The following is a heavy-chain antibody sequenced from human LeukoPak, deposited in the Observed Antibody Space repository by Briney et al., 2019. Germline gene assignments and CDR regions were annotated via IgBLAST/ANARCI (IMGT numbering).Heavy chain of an antibody. J-gene: IGHJ3*02. V-gene: IGHV4-30-4*01. CDR3: ARDCSGGSCYGAFDI. D-gene: IGHD2-15*01. CDR1: GASISGYS. Sequence: SETLSLTSTVSGASISGYSWSWIRQPPGKGLEWIGYIYDSGSTYYNPSLKSRITTSVDTSENRFSLKLSSVTATDTAVYYCARDCSGGSCYGAFDIWGQGTMVTVSS. CDR2: IYDSGST.